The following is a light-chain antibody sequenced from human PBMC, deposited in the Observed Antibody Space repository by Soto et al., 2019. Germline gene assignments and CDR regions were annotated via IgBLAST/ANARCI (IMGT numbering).Light chain of an antibody. Sequence: QAVVTQPASVSGSPGQSVTISCTGTSLDVGKYDLVSWYQHFPGKAPKLMIFEVIRRPSGISDRFSGSKSGNTASLTISGLQAEDEADYYCCSYSLITPYVFGSGTKLTVL. V-gene: IGLV2-23*02. CDR1: SLDVGKYDL. CDR2: EVI. CDR3: CSYSLITPYV. J-gene: IGLJ1*01.